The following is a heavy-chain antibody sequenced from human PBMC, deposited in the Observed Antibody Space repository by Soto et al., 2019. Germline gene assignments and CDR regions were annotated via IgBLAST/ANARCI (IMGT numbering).Heavy chain of an antibody. CDR2: INPNSGGT. J-gene: IGHJ6*02. D-gene: IGHD3-3*01. CDR3: ARSVGITTFGVYSMYYYGMEV. Sequence: GASVKVSCKASGYTFTGYYMHWVRQAPGQGLEWMGWINPNSGGTNYAQKFQGWVTMTRDTSISTAYMELSRLRSDDTAVYYCARSVGITTFGVYSMYYYGMEVWGQGTTVTVSS. V-gene: IGHV1-2*04. CDR1: GYTFTGYY.